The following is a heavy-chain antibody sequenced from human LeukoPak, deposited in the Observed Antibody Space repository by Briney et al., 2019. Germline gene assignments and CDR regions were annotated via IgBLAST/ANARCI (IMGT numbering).Heavy chain of an antibody. V-gene: IGHV3-23*01. CDR1: GFTFSSYA. J-gene: IGHJ4*02. Sequence: GGSLRLSCSASGFTFSSYAMSWVRQAPGKGLEWVSTISRSGGTTYYADSVKGRVTISRDNSNNTLYLRMNSLRAEDTAVHYCAKVIYTTGWSYFDNWGQGTLFTVSS. D-gene: IGHD6-19*01. CDR2: ISRSGGTT. CDR3: AKVIYTTGWSYFDN.